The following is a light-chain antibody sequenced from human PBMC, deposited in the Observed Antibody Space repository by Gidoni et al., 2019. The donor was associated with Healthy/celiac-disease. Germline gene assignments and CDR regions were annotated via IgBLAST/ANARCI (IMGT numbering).Light chain of an antibody. CDR2: RNN. V-gene: IGLV1-47*01. J-gene: IGLJ1*01. CDR1: SSNIGSNY. Sequence: QSVLTQPPSASGTPGQRVPISCSGSSSNIGSNYVYWYQQLPGTAPKLLIYRNNQRPSGVPDRFSGSKSGTSASLAISGLRSEDEADYYCAAWDDEVFGTGTKVTVL. CDR3: AAWDDEV.